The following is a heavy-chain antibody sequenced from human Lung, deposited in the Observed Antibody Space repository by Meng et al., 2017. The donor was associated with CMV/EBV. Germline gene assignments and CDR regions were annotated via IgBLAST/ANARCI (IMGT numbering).Heavy chain of an antibody. CDR2: IGTSESSK. J-gene: IGHJ6*01. Sequence: GESXKISCAASGFTVSDFYMSWIRQAPGKGLEWVANIGTSESSKYYVDSVKCRFTVSRDNTKNSLYLQMNTLTVEDTAAYYCARGGGATAKDFYGMDVWGQGTTVTVSS. V-gene: IGHV3-11*04. D-gene: IGHD1-26*01. CDR1: GFTVSDFY. CDR3: ARGGGATAKDFYGMDV.